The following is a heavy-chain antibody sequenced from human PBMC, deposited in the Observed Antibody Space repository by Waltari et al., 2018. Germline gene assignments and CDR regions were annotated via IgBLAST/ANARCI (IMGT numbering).Heavy chain of an antibody. J-gene: IGHJ4*02. D-gene: IGHD4-17*01. CDR3: ASPPLGSTVTIYY. V-gene: IGHV4-39*01. CDR1: GRPISSSHYY. Sequence: QLQLQESGPGLVQPSATLSLTCTVSGRPISSSHYYWGWIPQPPGKGLGWIGGSYYSGSTYYNPSLKSRVTISVDTSKNQFSLKLSSVTAADTAVYYCASPPLGSTVTIYYWGQGTLVTVSS. CDR2: SYYSGST.